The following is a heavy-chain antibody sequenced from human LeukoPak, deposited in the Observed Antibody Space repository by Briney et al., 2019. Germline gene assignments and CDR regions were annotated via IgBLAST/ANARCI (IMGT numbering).Heavy chain of an antibody. CDR2: ISSRSTYI. CDR1: GFTFFTYT. Sequence: RTGGSLRLSCAASGFTFFTYTMNGVRQAPGKGLEWVSSISSRSTYIYYADSVKGRFTISRDNARNSLYLQMNSLRAEDTAVYYCAREGCGSSGWYDYWGQGTLVTVSS. J-gene: IGHJ4*02. V-gene: IGHV3-21*01. D-gene: IGHD6-19*01. CDR3: AREGCGSSGWYDY.